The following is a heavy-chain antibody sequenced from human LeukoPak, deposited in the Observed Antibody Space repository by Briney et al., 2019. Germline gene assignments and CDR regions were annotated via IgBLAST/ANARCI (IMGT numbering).Heavy chain of an antibody. CDR2: SRNKANTYTT. CDR3: TRGPSGTAAAGAVGYYFPMDV. V-gene: IGHV3-72*01. D-gene: IGHD6-13*01. Sequence: GGSLRLSCAASGFTLSDHYMAWVRQAPGKRLEWVGRSRNKANTYTTKYAASVEGRFTISREDSQNLLYLQMNSLRSEDTAVYYCTRGPSGTAAAGAVGYYFPMDVWGQGTTVTVSS. J-gene: IGHJ6*02. CDR1: GFTLSDHY.